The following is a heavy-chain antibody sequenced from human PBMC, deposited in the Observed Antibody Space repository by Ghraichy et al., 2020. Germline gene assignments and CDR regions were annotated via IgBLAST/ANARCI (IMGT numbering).Heavy chain of an antibody. V-gene: IGHV3-48*02. D-gene: IGHD2-2*01. CDR3: ARAGYCSSTSCHYYYYGMDV. Sequence: GGSLRLSCAGSGFTFSTYSMNWVRQAPGKGLEWVSYISSSSSTIYYADSVKGRFTISRDNAKNSLYLQMNSLRDEDTAVYYCARAGYCSSTSCHYYYYGMDVWGQGTTVTVSS. CDR2: ISSSSSTI. J-gene: IGHJ6*02. CDR1: GFTFSTYS.